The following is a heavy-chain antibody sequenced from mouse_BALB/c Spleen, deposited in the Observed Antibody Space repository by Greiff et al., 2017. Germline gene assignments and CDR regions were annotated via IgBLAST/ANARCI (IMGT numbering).Heavy chain of an antibody. J-gene: IGHJ4*01. Sequence: QVQLKESGAELARPGASVKMSCKASGYTFTSYTMHWVKQRPGQGLEWIGYINPSSGYTNYNQKFKDKATLTADKSSSTAYMQLSSLTSEDSAVYYCARWGYGPGAMDYWGQGTSVTVSS. V-gene: IGHV1-4*01. D-gene: IGHD1-1*02. CDR3: ARWGYGPGAMDY. CDR1: GYTFTSYT. CDR2: INPSSGYT.